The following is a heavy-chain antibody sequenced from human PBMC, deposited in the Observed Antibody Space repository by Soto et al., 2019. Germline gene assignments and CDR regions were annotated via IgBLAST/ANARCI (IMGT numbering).Heavy chain of an antibody. CDR1: GFTFSVYD. Sequence: ERQLVQSGGGVVQPGGSLKLSCAAFGFTFSVYDMHWVRQASGKGLEWVGRIRGKNNNYATTYAASVTGRFIISRDNSDNTAFLQMSSLKPGDAAIAYCYRHEEGRSAVFYVRDVWGQGTTVTVSS. J-gene: IGHJ6*02. CDR2: IRGKNNNYAT. CDR3: YRHEEGRSAVFYVRDV. V-gene: IGHV3-73*02. D-gene: IGHD2-15*01.